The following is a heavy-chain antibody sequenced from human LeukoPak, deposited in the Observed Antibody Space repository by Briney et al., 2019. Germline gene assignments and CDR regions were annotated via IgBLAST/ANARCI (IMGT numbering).Heavy chain of an antibody. J-gene: IGHJ4*02. CDR1: GGSISSSSYY. D-gene: IGHD6-13*01. CDR2: IYYSGTT. CDR3: ARRVIAAAGRFDY. V-gene: IGHV4-39*01. Sequence: SETLSLTCTVAGGSISSSSYYWGWIRQPPGKGLEWIGSIYYSGTTYYNPSLKSRVTISVDTSKNQFSLKLSYVTAAETAVYYCARRVIAAAGRFDYWGQGTLVTVST.